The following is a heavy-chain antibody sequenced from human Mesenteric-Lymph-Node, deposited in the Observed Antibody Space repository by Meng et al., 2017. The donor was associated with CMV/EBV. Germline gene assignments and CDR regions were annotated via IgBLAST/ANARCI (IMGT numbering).Heavy chain of an antibody. CDR2: ISSSSSTI. J-gene: IGHJ4*02. CDR1: GFTFSSYS. V-gene: IGHV3-48*04. CDR3: ARSRVPAQYQGDFDY. Sequence: GESLKISCAASGFTFSSYSMNWVRQAPGKGLEWVSYISSSSSTIYYADSVKGRFTISRDNAKNSLYLQMNSLRAEDTAVYYCARSRVPAQYQGDFDYWGQGTLVTVSS. D-gene: IGHD2-2*01.